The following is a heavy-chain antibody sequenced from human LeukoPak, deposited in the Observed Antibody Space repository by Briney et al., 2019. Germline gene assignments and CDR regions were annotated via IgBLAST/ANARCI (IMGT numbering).Heavy chain of an antibody. CDR2: ISYDGSNK. J-gene: IGHJ4*02. CDR1: GFTFSNYA. D-gene: IGHD3-22*01. V-gene: IGHV3-30-3*01. CDR3: ARAPRITMIVVVLTPLFDH. Sequence: GGSLRLSCAASGFTFSNYAMHWVRQAPGKGLEWVAVISYDGSNKYYADSVKGRFTISRDNSKNTLYLQMNSLRSEDTAVYYFARAPRITMIVVVLTPLFDHWGQGPLVTVSS.